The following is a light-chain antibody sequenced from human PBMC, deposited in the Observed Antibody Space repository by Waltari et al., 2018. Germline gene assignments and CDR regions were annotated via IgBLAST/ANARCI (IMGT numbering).Light chain of an antibody. J-gene: IGKJ1*01. V-gene: IGKV1-5*03. Sequence: DIQVTQSPSTLSASLGDRVSMPCRTSQSIDHWLAWYQQKPGKAPKLLISATSVLENGIPSRFSGSRSGTEFTLTITGLQPDDLATYYCQQYDTHWTFGQGTKVEIK. CDR1: QSIDHW. CDR3: QQYDTHWT. CDR2: ATS.